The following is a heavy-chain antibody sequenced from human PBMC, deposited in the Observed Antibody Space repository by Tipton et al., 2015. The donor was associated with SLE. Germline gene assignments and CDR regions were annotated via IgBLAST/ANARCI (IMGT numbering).Heavy chain of an antibody. J-gene: IGHJ3*02. D-gene: IGHD3-10*01. V-gene: IGHV4-59*11. CDR2: IYYSGST. CDR1: GGSISSHY. Sequence: GLVKPSETLSLTCTVSGGSISSHYWSWIRQPPGKGLEWIGYIYYSGSTNYNPSLKSRVTMSVDTSKNQFSLKLSSVTAAGTAVYYCASSITMVRGDAFDIWGQGTMVTVSS. CDR3: ASSITMVRGDAFDI.